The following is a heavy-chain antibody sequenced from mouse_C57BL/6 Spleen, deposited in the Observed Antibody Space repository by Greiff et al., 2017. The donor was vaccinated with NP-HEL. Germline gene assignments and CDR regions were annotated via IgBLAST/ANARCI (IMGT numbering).Heavy chain of an antibody. CDR3: ARPLSETTLGY. V-gene: IGHV1-59*01. J-gene: IGHJ2*01. CDR1: GYTFTSYW. D-gene: IGHD2-14*01. CDR2: IDPSDSYT. Sequence: QVQLQQPGAELVRPGTSVKLSCKASGYTFTSYWMHWVKQRPGQGLEWIGVIDPSDSYTNYNQKFKGKATLTVDTSSSTAYMQLSSLTSEDSAVYYCARPLSETTLGYWGQGTTLTVSS.